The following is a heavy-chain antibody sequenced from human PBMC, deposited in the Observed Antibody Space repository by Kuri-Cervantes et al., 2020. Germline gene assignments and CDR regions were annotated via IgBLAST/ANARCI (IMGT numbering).Heavy chain of an antibody. Sequence: ASVKVSCKASGYTFTSYYMHWVRQAPGQGLEWMGIINPSGGSTSYARKFQGRVTMTRNTSISTAYMELSSLRSEDTAVYYCARERGIAVAGTTTHLFYWGQGTLVTVSS. CDR3: ARERGIAVAGTTTHLFY. D-gene: IGHD6-19*01. J-gene: IGHJ4*02. CDR1: GYTFTSYY. V-gene: IGHV1-46*01. CDR2: INPSGGST.